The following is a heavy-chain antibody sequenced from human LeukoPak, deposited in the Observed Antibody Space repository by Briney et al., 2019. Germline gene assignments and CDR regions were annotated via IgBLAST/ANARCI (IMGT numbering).Heavy chain of an antibody. V-gene: IGHV3-48*03. CDR1: GCTFSSYE. D-gene: IGHD2-8*01. CDR2: ISSSGSTI. J-gene: IGHJ6*02. CDR3: ARWGLMTPLPDYYYYYGMDV. Sequence: PGGSLRLSCADSGCTFSSYEMNWVRQAPGKGLEWVSYISSSGSTIYYADSVKGRFTISRDNAKNSLYLQTNSLRAEDTAVYYCARWGLMTPLPDYYYYYGMDVWGQGTTVTVSS.